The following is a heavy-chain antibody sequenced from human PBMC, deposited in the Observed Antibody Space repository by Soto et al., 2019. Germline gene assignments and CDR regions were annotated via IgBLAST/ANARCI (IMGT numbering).Heavy chain of an antibody. CDR2: IIPIFGTA. V-gene: IGHV1-69*13. CDR3: AREAVVVPAARYFNYSMDV. CDR1: GGTYNSYA. J-gene: IGHJ6*02. D-gene: IGHD2-2*01. Sequence: SVKVSCKASGGTYNSYAISWVRQAPGQGLEWMGGIIPIFGTANYAQKFQGRVTITADESTSTAYMELSTLRSEDTAVYYSAREAVVVPAARYFNYSMDVGGQGATDRVSS.